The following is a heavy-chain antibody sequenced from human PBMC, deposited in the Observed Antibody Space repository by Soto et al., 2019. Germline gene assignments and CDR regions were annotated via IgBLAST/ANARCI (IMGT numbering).Heavy chain of an antibody. CDR2: IHYRGRT. CDR3: ARCRDAFGFDS. J-gene: IGHJ4*02. V-gene: IGHV4-31*03. CDR1: GGSIKSGGYY. Sequence: SETLSLTCNVSGGSIKSGGYYWGWIRQPPGKGLEWIGYIHYRGRTSYNPSLESRASISLDTSGHHFSLKLTAVTAADTAVYYCARCRDAFGFDSWGQGTLVTAPQ. D-gene: IGHD2-15*01.